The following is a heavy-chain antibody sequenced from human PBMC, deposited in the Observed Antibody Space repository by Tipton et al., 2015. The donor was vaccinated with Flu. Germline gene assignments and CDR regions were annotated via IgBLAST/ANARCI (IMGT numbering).Heavy chain of an antibody. V-gene: IGHV4-38-2*02. CDR3: AKWSSSWWSFDY. CDR1: GYSISSGYY. Sequence: TLFLTCTVSGYSISSGYYWGWIRQPPGKGLEWIGSIYQTGSTYYNPSLKSRVTISLDMSKNQVSLNLSSVTAADTAVYYCAKWSSSWWSFDYWGQGALVTVSS. J-gene: IGHJ4*02. CDR2: IYQTGST. D-gene: IGHD6-13*01.